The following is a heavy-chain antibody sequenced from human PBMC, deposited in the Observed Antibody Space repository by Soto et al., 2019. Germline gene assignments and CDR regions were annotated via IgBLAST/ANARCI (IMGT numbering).Heavy chain of an antibody. J-gene: IGHJ4*02. Sequence: KTSETVSLTCTVSGGSISSYYWSWIRQPPGKGLEWIGYIYYSGSTNYNPSLKSRVTISVDTSKNQFSLKLSSVTAADTAVYYCATRGYSYGYDLDYWGQGTLVTVSS. CDR1: GGSISSYY. D-gene: IGHD5-18*01. CDR3: ATRGYSYGYDLDY. V-gene: IGHV4-59*01. CDR2: IYYSGST.